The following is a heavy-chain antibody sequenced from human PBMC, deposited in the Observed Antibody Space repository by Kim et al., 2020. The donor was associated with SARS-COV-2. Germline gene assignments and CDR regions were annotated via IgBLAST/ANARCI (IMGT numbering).Heavy chain of an antibody. Sequence: GGSLRLSCAASGFTFSDYYMSWIRQAPGKGLEWVSYISSSGSTIYYADSVKGRFTISRDNAKNSLYLQMNSLRAEDTAVYYCARRPQMVRGVIFYYYYGMDVWGQGTTVTVSS. V-gene: IGHV3-11*01. D-gene: IGHD3-10*01. CDR1: GFTFSDYY. CDR3: ARRPQMVRGVIFYYYYGMDV. CDR2: ISSSGSTI. J-gene: IGHJ6*02.